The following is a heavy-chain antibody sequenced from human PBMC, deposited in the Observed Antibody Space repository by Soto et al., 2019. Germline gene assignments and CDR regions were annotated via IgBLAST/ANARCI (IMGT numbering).Heavy chain of an antibody. Sequence: VQLVQSGAEVKKPGSSVKLSCKASGGTFNRYTISWVRQAPGQGLEWMGGIIPIFVTANYAQKFQGRVAIIADESTSAAYMELRSLRSEDTAVYYCALWGFKDGNNSKYNYSGMDVWGQGPTVTVSS. V-gene: IGHV1-69*01. CDR3: ALWGFKDGNNSKYNYSGMDV. CDR1: GGTFNRYT. D-gene: IGHD1-1*01. J-gene: IGHJ6*02. CDR2: IIPIFVTA.